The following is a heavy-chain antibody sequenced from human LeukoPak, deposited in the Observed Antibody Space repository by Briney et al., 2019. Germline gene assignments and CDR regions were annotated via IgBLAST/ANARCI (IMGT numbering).Heavy chain of an antibody. CDR2: ISSSSSYI. J-gene: IGHJ4*02. CDR1: GFTFSSYS. Sequence: GGSLRLSCAASGFTFSSYSMNWVRQAPGKGLEWVSSISSSSSYIYYADSVKGRFTISRDNAKNSLYLQMNSLRAEDTAVYYCARDLPEPIVVVPAATPFHFAYWGQGTLVTVSS. V-gene: IGHV3-21*01. D-gene: IGHD2-2*01. CDR3: ARDLPEPIVVVPAATPFHFAY.